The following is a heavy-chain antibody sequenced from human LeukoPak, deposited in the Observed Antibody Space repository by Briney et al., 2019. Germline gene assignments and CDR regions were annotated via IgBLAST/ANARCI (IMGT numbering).Heavy chain of an antibody. J-gene: IGHJ4*02. CDR2: IYYSGSA. V-gene: IGHV4-59*01. CDR1: GGSISSYY. D-gene: IGHD6-19*01. Sequence: SETLSLTCTVSGGSISSYYWSWIRQPPGKGLEWIGYIYYSGSADYNPSLKSRVTISVDTSKNQFSLKLTSLTAADTAVYYCARGKDSAVAGIGYWGQGTLVTVSS. CDR3: ARGKDSAVAGIGY.